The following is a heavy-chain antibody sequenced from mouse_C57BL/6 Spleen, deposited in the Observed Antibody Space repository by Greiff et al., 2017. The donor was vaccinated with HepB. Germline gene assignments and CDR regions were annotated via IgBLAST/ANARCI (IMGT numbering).Heavy chain of an antibody. J-gene: IGHJ1*03. V-gene: IGHV5-17*01. CDR3: ARPGFWDSWYFDV. Sequence: EVQLVESGGGLVKPGGSLKLSCAASGFTFSDYGMHWVRQAPEKGLEWVAYISSGSSTIYYADTVKGRFTISRDNAKNTLFLQMTSLRSEDTAMYYCARPGFWDSWYFDVWGTGTTVTVSS. CDR2: ISSGSSTI. CDR1: GFTFSDYG. D-gene: IGHD4-1*01.